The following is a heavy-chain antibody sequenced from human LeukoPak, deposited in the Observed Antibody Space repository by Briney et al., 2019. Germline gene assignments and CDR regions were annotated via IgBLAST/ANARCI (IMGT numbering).Heavy chain of an antibody. CDR2: IYYSGSP. CDR1: GGSISRGGYY. CDR3: AREAVGATGLDY. V-gene: IGHV4-31*01. D-gene: IGHD1-26*01. J-gene: IGHJ4*02. Sequence: SETLSLTCTVSGGSISRGGYYWSWIRQHPGKGLEWIGYIYYSGSPYYHPSLKSQVTISVDTYKNQFSLRLSSVTAADTAVYYCAREAVGATGLDYWGQGTLVTVSS.